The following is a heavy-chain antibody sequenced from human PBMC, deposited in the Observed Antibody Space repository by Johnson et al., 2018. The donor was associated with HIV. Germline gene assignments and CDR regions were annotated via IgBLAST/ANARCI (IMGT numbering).Heavy chain of an antibody. CDR2: ISYDGSNK. D-gene: IGHD6-19*01. J-gene: IGHJ3*02. CDR1: GFTFSSYG. V-gene: IGHV3-30*03. Sequence: QEKLVESGGGVVQPGRSLRLSCAASGFTFSSYGMHWVRQAPGKGLEWVAVISYDGSNKYYADSVKGRFTISRDNSKNTLYLQMNSLRAEDTAVYYCARVGGIAVAPNDAFDIWGQGTMVTVSS. CDR3: ARVGGIAVAPNDAFDI.